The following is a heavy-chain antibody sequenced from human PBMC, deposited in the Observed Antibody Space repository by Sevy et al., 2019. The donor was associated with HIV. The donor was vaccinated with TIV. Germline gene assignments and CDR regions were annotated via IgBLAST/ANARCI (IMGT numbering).Heavy chain of an antibody. CDR2: ISSSSSYI. V-gene: IGHV3-21*01. CDR1: AFTFSSYS. J-gene: IGHJ4*02. CDR3: ARDSTVTTPY. D-gene: IGHD4-17*01. Sequence: GGSLRLSCAASAFTFSSYSMNWVRQAPGKGLEWVSSISSSSSYIYYADSVKGRFTISRDNAKNSLYLQMNSLRAEDTAVYYCARDSTVTTPYWGQGTLVTVSS.